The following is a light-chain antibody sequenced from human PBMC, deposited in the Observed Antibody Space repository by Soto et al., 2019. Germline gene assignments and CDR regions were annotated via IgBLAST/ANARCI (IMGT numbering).Light chain of an antibody. V-gene: IGKV3-11*01. CDR1: HSVSSD. Sequence: EIVLTQSAVTLSLSPGERATLSCRASHSVSSDLLWYQQKPGQSPRLLISDASNRATGIPARFSGSGSGTDFILTIISLEPEDFAVYYCQQRNKWPLTFGGGTRVEIK. CDR3: QQRNKWPLT. CDR2: DAS. J-gene: IGKJ4*01.